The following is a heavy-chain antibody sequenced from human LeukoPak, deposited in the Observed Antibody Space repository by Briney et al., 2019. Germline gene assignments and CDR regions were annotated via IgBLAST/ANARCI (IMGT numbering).Heavy chain of an antibody. V-gene: IGHV3-30*18. D-gene: IGHD3-3*01. CDR2: ISYDGSNK. CDR3: AKDLVYYDFWSGLRGHYYYYYGMDV. J-gene: IGHJ6*02. Sequence: GSLRLSCAASGFTFSSYGMHWVRQAPGKGLEWVAVISYDGSNKYYADSVKGRFTISRDNSKNTLYLQMNSLRAEDTAVYYCAKDLVYYDFWSGLRGHYYYYYGMDVWGQGTTVTVSS. CDR1: GFTFSSYG.